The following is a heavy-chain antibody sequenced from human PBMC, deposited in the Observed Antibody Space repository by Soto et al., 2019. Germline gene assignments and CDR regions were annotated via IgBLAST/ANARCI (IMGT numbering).Heavy chain of an antibody. V-gene: IGHV4-59*01. CDR3: ARVLGFGEWWFDP. J-gene: IGHJ5*02. CDR2: IYYSGST. Sequence: SETLSLTCTVSGGSISSYYWSWIRQPPGKGLEWIGYIYYSGSTNYNPSLKSRVTISVDTSKNQFSLKLSSVTAADTAVYYCARVLGFGEWWFDPWGQGTLVTVSS. D-gene: IGHD3-10*01. CDR1: GGSISSYY.